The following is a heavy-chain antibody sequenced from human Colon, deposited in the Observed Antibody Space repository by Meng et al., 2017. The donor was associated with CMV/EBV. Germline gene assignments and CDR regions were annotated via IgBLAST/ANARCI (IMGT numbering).Heavy chain of an antibody. D-gene: IGHD4-11*01. V-gene: IGHV3-30*04. J-gene: IGHJ4*02. CDR1: GFTFSTDA. Sequence: CAASGFTFSTDARHWVRQAPGKGLEWVAVISYDGSNKYYADSVKGRFTISRDNSKSTLHLQMNSLRAEDTAVYYCARDSRRYSNYLGYWGQGTLVTVSS. CDR2: ISYDGSNK. CDR3: ARDSRRYSNYLGY.